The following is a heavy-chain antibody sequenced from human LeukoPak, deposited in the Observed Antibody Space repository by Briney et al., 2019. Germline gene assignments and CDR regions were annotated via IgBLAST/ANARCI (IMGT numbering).Heavy chain of an antibody. CDR1: GFTVSSNY. CDR3: GRGRGGNYGGNSGHFDL. Sequence: KAGGSLRLSCAASGFTVSSNYMSRVRQAPGKGLEWVSYISSSGSTIYYADSVKGRFTISRDNAKNSLYLRMNSLGAEDTAVYYCGRGRGGNYGGNSGHFDLWGQGTLVTVSS. J-gene: IGHJ4*02. V-gene: IGHV3-11*04. CDR2: ISSSGSTI. D-gene: IGHD4-23*01.